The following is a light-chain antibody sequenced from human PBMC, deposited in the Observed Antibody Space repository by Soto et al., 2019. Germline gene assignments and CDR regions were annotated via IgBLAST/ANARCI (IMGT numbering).Light chain of an antibody. V-gene: IGKV3-20*01. CDR1: QSVTSSY. CDR2: GAS. CDR3: HQYGSSPVT. J-gene: IGKJ1*01. Sequence: EIVLTHSPGTLSLSPGERATLSCRASQSVTSSYLAWYQQKPGQAPRLLIYGASSRATGIPDRFSGSGSGTDFTLTTSRLEPVDFAVYYCHQYGSSPVTFGQGTKVEIK.